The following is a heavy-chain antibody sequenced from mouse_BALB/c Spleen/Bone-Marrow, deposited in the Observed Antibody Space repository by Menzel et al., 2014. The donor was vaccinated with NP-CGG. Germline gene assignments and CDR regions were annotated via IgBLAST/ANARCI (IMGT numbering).Heavy chain of an antibody. CDR2: IRSGGNYT. J-gene: IGHJ4*01. D-gene: IGHD1-1*01. CDR3: VRAYGSSYAMDY. CDR1: GFTFSSYA. V-gene: IGHV5-9-4*01. Sequence: EVQLVESGGGLVKPGGSLKLSCAASGFTFSSYAMSWVRQSPEKRLEWVAEIRSGGNYTYYPDTVTGRFTISRDNAKNILYLEMSSLRSDAMAMYFCVRAYGSSYAMDYWGQGTSVTVSS.